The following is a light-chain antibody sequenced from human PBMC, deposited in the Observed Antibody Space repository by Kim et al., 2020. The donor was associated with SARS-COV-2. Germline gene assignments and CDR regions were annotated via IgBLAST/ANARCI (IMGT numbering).Light chain of an antibody. CDR1: QNIRNY. CDR2: AAS. Sequence: SASVGDRVTITCRASQNIRNYLNWYQQKPGKVPNLLIYAASSLQSGVPSRFSGSGFGTDFTLTISSLQAEDYATYYCQESYSIPYTFGQGTKLEI. V-gene: IGKV1-39*01. J-gene: IGKJ2*01. CDR3: QESYSIPYT.